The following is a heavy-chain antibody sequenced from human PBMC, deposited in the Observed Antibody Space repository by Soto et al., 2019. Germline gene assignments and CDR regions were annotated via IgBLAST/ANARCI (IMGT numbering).Heavy chain of an antibody. D-gene: IGHD1-26*01. CDR1: GFSFDKYS. V-gene: IGHV3-21*01. Sequence: EVHLVESGGGLVQPWGSLKLSCAASGFSFDKYSMNWVRQAPGGGLEWVSSITSGSTYINYADSVRGRFTVSRDNARNLLYLQMNSLRAEDTGVYYCARDPADLWEPDQYFEYWGQGTLVTVSS. CDR2: ITSGSTYI. J-gene: IGHJ1*01. CDR3: ARDPADLWEPDQYFEY.